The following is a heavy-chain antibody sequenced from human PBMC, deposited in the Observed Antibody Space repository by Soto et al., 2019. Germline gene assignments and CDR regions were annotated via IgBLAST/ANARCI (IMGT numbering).Heavy chain of an antibody. CDR3: AKDRVRGKEVAGYFDY. Sequence: EVQLLESGGGLVQPGGSLRLSCGVSGFTFSSYAMTWVRQAPGKGLEWVSSVSGNGDRTHYADSVKGRFTISRDNSKNTLYLQMNSLRAEDTAVYFCAKDRVRGKEVAGYFDYWGQGTLVTVSS. V-gene: IGHV3-23*01. D-gene: IGHD6-19*01. CDR1: GFTFSSYA. CDR2: VSGNGDRT. J-gene: IGHJ4*02.